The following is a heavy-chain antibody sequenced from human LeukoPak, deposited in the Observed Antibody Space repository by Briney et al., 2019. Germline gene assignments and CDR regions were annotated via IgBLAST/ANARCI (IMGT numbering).Heavy chain of an antibody. CDR1: GYTFTSYD. V-gene: IGHV1-8*03. CDR3: ARSVTTSEGWLDP. Sequence: GASVKVSCKASGYTFTSYDINWVRQATGQGLEWMGWMNPNSGNTGYAQKFQGRVTITRDTSASTAYMELSSLRSEDTAVYYCARSVTTSEGWLDPWGQGTLVTVSS. D-gene: IGHD4-17*01. J-gene: IGHJ5*02. CDR2: MNPNSGNT.